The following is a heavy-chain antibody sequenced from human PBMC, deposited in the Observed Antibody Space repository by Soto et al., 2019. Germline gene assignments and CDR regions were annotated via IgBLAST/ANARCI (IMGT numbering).Heavy chain of an antibody. D-gene: IGHD3-3*01. CDR3: ARGVDGYDFWSGYYPAHLYGMDV. J-gene: IGHJ6*02. V-gene: IGHV4-34*01. Sequence: SETLSLTCAVYGGSFSGYYWSWIRQPPGKGLEWIGEINHSGSTNYNPSLKSRVTISVDTSKNQFSLKLSSVTAADPAVYYCARGVDGYDFWSGYYPAHLYGMDVWGQGTTVTVSS. CDR1: GGSFSGYY. CDR2: INHSGST.